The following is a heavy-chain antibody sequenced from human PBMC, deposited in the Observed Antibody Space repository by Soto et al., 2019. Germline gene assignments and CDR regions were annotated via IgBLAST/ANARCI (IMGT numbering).Heavy chain of an antibody. CDR3: ASLGYCSSTSCYKQRGGKRYYYMDV. CDR1: GGSFSGYY. CDR2: INHSGST. J-gene: IGHJ6*03. D-gene: IGHD2-2*02. V-gene: IGHV4-34*01. Sequence: PSETLSLTCAVYGGSFSGYYWSWIRQPPGKGLEWIGEINHSGSTNYNPSLKSRVTISVDTSKNQFSLKLSSVTAADTAVYYCASLGYCSSTSCYKQRGGKRYYYMDVWGKGTTVTVSS.